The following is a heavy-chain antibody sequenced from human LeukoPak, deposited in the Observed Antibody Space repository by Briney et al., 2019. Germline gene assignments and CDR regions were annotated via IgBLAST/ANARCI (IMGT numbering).Heavy chain of an antibody. V-gene: IGHV3-30*02. D-gene: IGHD3-10*01. Sequence: PGGSLRLSCAASGFTFSSYGMHWVRQAPGKGLEWVAFIRSDGNYKYYADCVKGRFTISRDNSKNTLYVQMNSLRAEDTAVYYCAKQFLWFGELSHFDYWGQGTLVTVSS. CDR2: IRSDGNYK. J-gene: IGHJ4*02. CDR1: GFTFSSYG. CDR3: AKQFLWFGELSHFDY.